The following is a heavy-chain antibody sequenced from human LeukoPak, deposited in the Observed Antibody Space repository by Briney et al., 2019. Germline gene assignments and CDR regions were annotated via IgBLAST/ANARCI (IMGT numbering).Heavy chain of an antibody. D-gene: IGHD4-17*01. CDR2: IKSKTDGGTT. CDR3: TTDTNDYGDSYFDY. J-gene: IGHJ4*02. Sequence: GGSLRLSCAASGFTFSNAWMSWVRQAPGKGLEWVGRIKSKTDGGTTDYAAPAKGRFTISRDDSKNTLYLQMNSLKTEDTAVYYCTTDTNDYGDSYFDYWGQGTLVTVSS. V-gene: IGHV3-15*01. CDR1: GFTFSNAW.